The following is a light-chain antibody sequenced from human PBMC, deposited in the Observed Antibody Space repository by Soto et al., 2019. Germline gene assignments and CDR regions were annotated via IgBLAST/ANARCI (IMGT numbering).Light chain of an antibody. CDR1: RSDVGAYNY. V-gene: IGLV2-14*01. J-gene: IGLJ1*01. CDR2: EVT. Sequence: QSALTQPASVSGSPGQSIAISCTGTRSDVGAYNYVSWYQQHPGKAPKLMISEVTNRPSGASDRFSGSKSGNTASLTISGLQAEDEADYYCSSFTSRFTFVFGTGTKLTVL. CDR3: SSFTSRFTFV.